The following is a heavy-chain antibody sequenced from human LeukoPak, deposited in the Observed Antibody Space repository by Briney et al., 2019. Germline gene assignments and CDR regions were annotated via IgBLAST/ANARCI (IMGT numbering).Heavy chain of an antibody. Sequence: GGSLRLSCSASGFTFNNYAIHWVRQAPGKGLEWVSSINSSSSYIYYADSVKGRFTISRDNAKNSLYLQMNSLRAEDTAVYYCAREGITMVRGEINYYYGMDVWGQGTTVTVSS. CDR2: INSSSSYI. V-gene: IGHV3-21*01. CDR1: GFTFNNYA. J-gene: IGHJ6*02. D-gene: IGHD3-10*01. CDR3: AREGITMVRGEINYYYGMDV.